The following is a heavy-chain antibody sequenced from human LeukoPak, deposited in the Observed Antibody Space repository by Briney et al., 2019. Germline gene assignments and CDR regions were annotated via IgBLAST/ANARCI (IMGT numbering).Heavy chain of an antibody. D-gene: IGHD4-17*01. V-gene: IGHV1-18*01. Sequence: ASVKVSCKASGYTFTSYGISWVRQAPGQGLEWMGWISAYNANTNYAHKLQGRVTMTTDTSTSTAYMELRSLRSDDTAVYYCARRGNNGDHVPPGPFYYYGMDVWGQGTTVTVSS. CDR3: ARRGNNGDHVPPGPFYYYGMDV. J-gene: IGHJ6*02. CDR1: GYTFTSYG. CDR2: ISAYNANT.